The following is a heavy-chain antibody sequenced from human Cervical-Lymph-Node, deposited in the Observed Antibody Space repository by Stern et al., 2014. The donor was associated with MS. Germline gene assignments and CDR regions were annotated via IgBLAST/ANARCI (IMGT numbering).Heavy chain of an antibody. D-gene: IGHD2-2*01. Sequence: EVQLVESGGGLVQPGGSLRLSCAASGFTFSTYAFSCVRQAPGKGLEWFSSISVSGVYTYYADSVKGRFTISRDNSKSMLYLEMQSLRAEDTAVYHCAKDLGRGVVVVPLYGLDVWGQGTTVTVSS. J-gene: IGHJ6*02. CDR2: ISVSGVYT. CDR3: AKDLGRGVVVVPLYGLDV. CDR1: GFTFSTYA. V-gene: IGHV3-23*04.